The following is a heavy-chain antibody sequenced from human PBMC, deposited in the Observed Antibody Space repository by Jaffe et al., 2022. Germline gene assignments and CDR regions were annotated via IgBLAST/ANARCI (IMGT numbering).Heavy chain of an antibody. CDR2: INHSGST. D-gene: IGHD2-2*01. J-gene: IGHJ4*02. CDR1: GGSFSGYY. CDR3: ARGRAVVVPAHPRPRLTTFDY. V-gene: IGHV4-34*01. Sequence: QVQLQQWGAGLLKPSETLSLTCAVYGGSFSGYYWSWIRQPPGKGLEWIGEINHSGSTNYNPSLKSRVTISVDTSKNQFSLKLSSVTAADTAVYYCARGRAVVVPAHPRPRLTTFDYWGQGTLVTVSS.